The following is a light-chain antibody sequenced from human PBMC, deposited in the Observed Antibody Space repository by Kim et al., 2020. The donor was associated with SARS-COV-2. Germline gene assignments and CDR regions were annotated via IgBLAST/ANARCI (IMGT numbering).Light chain of an antibody. V-gene: IGLV3-19*01. CDR1: SLRRYY. Sequence: ALGQTVRITCQGDSLRRYYASWYQQKSGQAPVLVIYGKSNRPSGIPDRFSGSSSGNTASLTITGAQAEDEADYYCNSRDSSGNYWVFGGGTQLTVL. CDR3: NSRDSSGNYWV. CDR2: GKS. J-gene: IGLJ3*02.